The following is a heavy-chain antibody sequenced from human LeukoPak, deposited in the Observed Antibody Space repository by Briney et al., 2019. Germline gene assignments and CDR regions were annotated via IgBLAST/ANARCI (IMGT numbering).Heavy chain of an antibody. V-gene: IGHV3-23*01. CDR3: AKGTSYNWNDGWFDP. Sequence: GGSLRLSCAVSGLTFNNYAMSWVRQAPGKGLEWVSGISGRGASKYYADSVKGRFTISRDNSKNTLYLQMNSLRAEDTAVYYCAKGTSYNWNDGWFDPWGNGILVTVSS. CDR2: ISGRGASK. D-gene: IGHD1-20*01. CDR1: GLTFNNYA. J-gene: IGHJ5*02.